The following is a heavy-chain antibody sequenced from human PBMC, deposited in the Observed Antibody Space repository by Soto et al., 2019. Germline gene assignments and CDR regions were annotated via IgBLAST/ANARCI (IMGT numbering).Heavy chain of an antibody. CDR2: IIPIFGTA. J-gene: IGHJ4*02. CDR1: GGTFSSYA. D-gene: IGHD3-10*01. CDR3: ARRAVRGVYYFDY. Sequence: ASVKVSCKASGGTFSSYAISWVRQAPGQGLEWMGGIIPIFGTANYAQKFQGRVTITADESTSTAYMELSSLRSEDTAVYYCARRAVRGVYYFDYWGQGTLVTVSS. V-gene: IGHV1-69*13.